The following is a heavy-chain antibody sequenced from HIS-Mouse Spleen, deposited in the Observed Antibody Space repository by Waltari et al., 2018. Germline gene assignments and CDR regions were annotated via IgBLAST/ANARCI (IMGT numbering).Heavy chain of an antibody. CDR1: GGYFSGYY. CDR2: INHSGST. J-gene: IGHJ4*02. CDR3: ARGLTGPYYDILTGYYLDY. V-gene: IGHV4-34*01. D-gene: IGHD3-9*01. Sequence: QVQLQQGGAGLLKPSETLSPTCAAYGGYFSGYYWTWIRQPPGKGLEWIGEINHSGSTNYIPSLKRRVTISVDTSKNQFSLKLCSVTAADTAVYYCARGLTGPYYDILTGYYLDYWGQGTLVTVSS.